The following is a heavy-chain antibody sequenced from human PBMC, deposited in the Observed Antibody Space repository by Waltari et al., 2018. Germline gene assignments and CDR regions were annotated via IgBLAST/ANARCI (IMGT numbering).Heavy chain of an antibody. J-gene: IGHJ4*02. Sequence: QVHLVQSGTEVKKPGASVTVSCQASGYSFTAYHLHWVRQTPGQGLEWLGGINPNNGDSSYAQNFLGRVTMTRDPSINTVDMDLSGLRSDDTAVFYCARDPGPIVGAPDYWGQGTLVTVSS. D-gene: IGHD1-26*01. V-gene: IGHV1-2*02. CDR2: INPNNGDS. CDR3: ARDPGPIVGAPDY. CDR1: GYSFTAYH.